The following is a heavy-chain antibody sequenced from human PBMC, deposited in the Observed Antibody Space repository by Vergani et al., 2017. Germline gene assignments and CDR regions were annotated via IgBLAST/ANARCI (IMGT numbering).Heavy chain of an antibody. V-gene: IGHV3-23*01. Sequence: EVQLLESGGGLVQPGGSLGLSCAASGFTFSSYAMSWVRQAPGKGLEWVSAISGSGGSTYYADSVKGRFTISRDNSKNTLYLQMNSLRAEDTAVYYCAKDGDSSGYYYNWYFDLWGRGTLVTVSS. D-gene: IGHD3-22*01. CDR2: ISGSGGST. CDR1: GFTFSSYA. CDR3: AKDGDSSGYYYNWYFDL. J-gene: IGHJ2*01.